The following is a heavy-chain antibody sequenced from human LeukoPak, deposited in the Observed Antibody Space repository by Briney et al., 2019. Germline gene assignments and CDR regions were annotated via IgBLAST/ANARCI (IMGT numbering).Heavy chain of an antibody. CDR1: GFTFSSYA. CDR2: ISGSGRP. J-gene: IGHJ4*02. Sequence: GGSLRLSCAASGFTFSSYAMSWVRQAPGKGLEWVSLISGSGRPYYADSVKGRFTISRDNSKNTLYLQMNSLRAEDTALYYRAKDKEHSDNVWGTFDYWGQGTLVTVSS. D-gene: IGHD3-16*01. V-gene: IGHV3-23*01. CDR3: AKDKEHSDNVWGTFDY.